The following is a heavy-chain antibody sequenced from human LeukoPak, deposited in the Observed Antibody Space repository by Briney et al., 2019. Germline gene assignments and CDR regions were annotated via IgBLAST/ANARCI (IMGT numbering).Heavy chain of an antibody. CDR3: ARDGDCSSDSCYFDY. CDR1: GGSMTSSAYY. Sequence: SQTLSLTCTVSGGSMTSSAYYWSWIRQHPGKGLEWIGYIYYSGITYYNPSLKSRVTISVDTSKNQFSLNLSSVTAADTAVYYCARDGDCSSDSCYFDYWGQGILVTVSS. J-gene: IGHJ4*02. V-gene: IGHV4-31*03. CDR2: IYYSGIT. D-gene: IGHD2-2*01.